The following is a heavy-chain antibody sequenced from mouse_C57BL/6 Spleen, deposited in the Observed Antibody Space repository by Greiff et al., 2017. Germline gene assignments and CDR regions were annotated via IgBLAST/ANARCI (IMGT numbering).Heavy chain of an antibody. D-gene: IGHD1-1*01. CDR3: ARSNYGSFAY. J-gene: IGHJ3*01. Sequence: QVQLQQSGAELARPGASVKLSCKASGYTFTSYGISWVKQRTGQGLEWIGEIYPRSGNTYYNEKVKGKATLTADKSSSTAYMELRSLTSEDSAVYFCARSNYGSFAYWGQGTLVTVSA. CDR2: IYPRSGNT. CDR1: GYTFTSYG. V-gene: IGHV1-81*01.